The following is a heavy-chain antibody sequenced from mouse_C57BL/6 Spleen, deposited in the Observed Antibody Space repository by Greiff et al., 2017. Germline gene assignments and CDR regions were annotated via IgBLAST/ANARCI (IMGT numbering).Heavy chain of an antibody. CDR2: INPSSGYT. CDR3: ARRYYGSSYDAMDY. V-gene: IGHV1-4*01. Sequence: QVQLQQSGAELARPGASVKMSCKASGYTFTSYTMHWVKQRPGQGLEWIGYINPSSGYTKYNQKFKDKATLTADNSSSTAYMQLSSLTSEDSAVYYCARRYYGSSYDAMDYWGQGTSVTVSS. D-gene: IGHD1-1*01. CDR1: GYTFTSYT. J-gene: IGHJ4*01.